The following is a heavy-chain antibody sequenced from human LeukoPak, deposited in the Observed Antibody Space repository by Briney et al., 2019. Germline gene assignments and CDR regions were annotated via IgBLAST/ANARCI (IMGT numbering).Heavy chain of an antibody. D-gene: IGHD5-18*01. CDR2: FDPEDGET. CDR1: GYTLTELS. CDR3: ATDRGYSYGLLAFDY. J-gene: IGHJ4*02. V-gene: IGHV1-24*01. Sequence: ASVKVSCKVSGYTLTELSMHWVRQAPGKGLEWMGGFDPEDGETIYAQKFQGRVTMTEDTSTDTAYMELSSLRSEDTAVYYCATDRGYSYGLLAFDYWGQGTRVTVSS.